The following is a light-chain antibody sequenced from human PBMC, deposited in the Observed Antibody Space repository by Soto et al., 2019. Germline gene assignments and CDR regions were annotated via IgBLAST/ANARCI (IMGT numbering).Light chain of an antibody. J-gene: IGKJ4*01. Sequence: DIQLTQSPSFLSASVGDSVTLTCRASQGVTNYVAWYQQKPGKAPKLLIYSASTLQSGVPSRFSGSGSGTGFTLTISNLQPEDFATYYCQQLNSFPFTFGGGTRVEIK. V-gene: IGKV1-9*01. CDR2: SAS. CDR1: QGVTNY. CDR3: QQLNSFPFT.